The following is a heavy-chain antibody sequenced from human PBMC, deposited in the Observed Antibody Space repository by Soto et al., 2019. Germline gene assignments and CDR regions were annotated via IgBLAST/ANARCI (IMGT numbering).Heavy chain of an antibody. CDR2: IYWNDDK. CDR3: AHSRGYCTNGVCLEFDY. Sequence: QITLKESGPTLVKPTQTLTLTCTFSGFSLSTSGVGVGWIRQPPGKALEWLALIYWNDDKRYGPSLKSRLTITKDTSKNQVVLTMTNMDPVDTATYYCAHSRGYCTNGVCLEFDYWGQGTLVTVSS. J-gene: IGHJ4*02. D-gene: IGHD2-8*01. V-gene: IGHV2-5*01. CDR1: GFSLSTSGVG.